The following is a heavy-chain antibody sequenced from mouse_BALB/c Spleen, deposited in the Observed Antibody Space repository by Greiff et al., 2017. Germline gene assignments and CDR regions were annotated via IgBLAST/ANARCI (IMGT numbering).Heavy chain of an antibody. CDR3: AKVITTEYAMDY. D-gene: IGHD2-4*01. CDR2: ISYDGSN. V-gene: IGHV3-6*02. Sequence: VQLQQSGPGLVKPSQSLSLTCSVTGYSITSGYYWNWIRQFPGNKLEWMGYISYDGSNNYNPSLKNRISITRDTSENQFFLKLNSVTTEDTATYYCAKVITTEYAMDYWGQGTSVTVSS. CDR1: GYSITSGYY. J-gene: IGHJ4*01.